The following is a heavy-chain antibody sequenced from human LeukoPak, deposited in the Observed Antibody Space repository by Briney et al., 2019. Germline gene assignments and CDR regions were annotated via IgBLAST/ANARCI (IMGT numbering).Heavy chain of an antibody. J-gene: IGHJ5*02. CDR1: GFTFSSYG. CDR3: ARVGYSSGWYGWFDP. CDR2: ISYDGSNE. Sequence: GGSLRLSCVASGFTFSSYGMHWVRQAPGKGLEWVALISYDGSNEYYADSVKGRFTISRDNAKNSLFLQMNSLRAEDTAVYYCARVGYSSGWYGWFDPWGQGTLVTVSS. V-gene: IGHV3-30*03. D-gene: IGHD6-19*01.